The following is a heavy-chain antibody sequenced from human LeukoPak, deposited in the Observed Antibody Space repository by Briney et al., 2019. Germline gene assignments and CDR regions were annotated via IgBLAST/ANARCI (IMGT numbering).Heavy chain of an antibody. Sequence: GGSLRLSCAASGFTFSNYWMHWVRQAPGQGLEWVANIKHDGSEEYYVDSVKGRFTISRDDGRNSVSLQMNSVRAEDTAVYYCGYTNNFYHWGQGTLVVVSS. J-gene: IGHJ4*02. V-gene: IGHV3-7*01. D-gene: IGHD3-16*02. CDR1: GFTFSNYW. CDR3: GYTNNFYH. CDR2: IKHDGSEE.